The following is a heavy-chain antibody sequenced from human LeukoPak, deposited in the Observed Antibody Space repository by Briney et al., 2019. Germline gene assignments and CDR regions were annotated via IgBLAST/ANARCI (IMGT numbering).Heavy chain of an antibody. CDR3: ARNYRLDFDC. J-gene: IGHJ4*02. CDR1: GDSLSSTSTA. D-gene: IGHD6-19*01. V-gene: IGHV6-1*01. Sequence: SQTPSLTCVISGDSLSSTSTAWNCIRQSPSRGLEWLGRTYYRSKWINDYAVSVKGRITINPGTSKNKFSLQLNSVTPEDTAIYNCARNYRLDFDCWGEGTLVTVSS. CDR2: TYYRSKWIN.